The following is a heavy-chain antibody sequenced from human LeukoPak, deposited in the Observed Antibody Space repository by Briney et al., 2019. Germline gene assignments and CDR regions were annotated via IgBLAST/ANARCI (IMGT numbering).Heavy chain of an antibody. CDR1: GYTFTSYD. D-gene: IGHD1-1*01. Sequence: ASVKVSCKASGYTFTSYDINWVRQATGQGLEWMGWMNPNSGNTGYAQKYQGRVTMTRNTSISTAYMELSSLRSEDTAAYYCARGERRTQKIDPWGQGTLVTVSS. J-gene: IGHJ5*02. CDR3: ARGERRTQKIDP. CDR2: MNPNSGNT. V-gene: IGHV1-8*01.